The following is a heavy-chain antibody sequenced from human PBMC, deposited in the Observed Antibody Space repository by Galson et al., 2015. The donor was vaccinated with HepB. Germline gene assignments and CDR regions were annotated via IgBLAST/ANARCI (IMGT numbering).Heavy chain of an antibody. V-gene: IGHV1-3*01. J-gene: IGHJ4*02. D-gene: IGHD4-17*01. CDR3: ARSGGDSFDY. Sequence: KASGYTFARYALHWVRQAPGQRLEWMGWINAGNGNTKYSQNFQDRVTITRDTSASTAYMELSSLRSEDTAVYYCARSGGDSFDYWGQGTLVTVSS. CDR1: GYTFARYA. CDR2: INAGNGNT.